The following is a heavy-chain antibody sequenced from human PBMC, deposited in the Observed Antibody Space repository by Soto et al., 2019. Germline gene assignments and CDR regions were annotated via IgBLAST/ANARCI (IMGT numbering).Heavy chain of an antibody. D-gene: IGHD2-15*01. CDR3: AKGDCSGGRRYRGFDY. CDR1: GFTFSSYD. Sequence: RGGSLRLSCAASGFTFSSYDMNWVRQAPGKGLEWVSGVSASGSITSYADSAKGRFTISRDNAKNTVFLQMTGLRAEDTAVYFCAKGDCSGGRRYRGFDYWGQGTLVTVSS. J-gene: IGHJ4*02. V-gene: IGHV3-23*01. CDR2: VSASGSIT.